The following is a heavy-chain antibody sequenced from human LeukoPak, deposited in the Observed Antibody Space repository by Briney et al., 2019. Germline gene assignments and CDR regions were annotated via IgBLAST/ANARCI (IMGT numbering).Heavy chain of an antibody. J-gene: IGHJ1*01. Sequence: SETLSLTCTVSGGSISSYYWSWIRQPPGKGLEWIGYIYYSGSTNYNPSLKSRVTISVDTSKNQLSLKLSSVTAADTAVYYCARGIAVAGEYFQHWGQGTLVTVSS. D-gene: IGHD6-19*01. CDR3: ARGIAVAGEYFQH. CDR1: GGSISSYY. V-gene: IGHV4-59*08. CDR2: IYYSGST.